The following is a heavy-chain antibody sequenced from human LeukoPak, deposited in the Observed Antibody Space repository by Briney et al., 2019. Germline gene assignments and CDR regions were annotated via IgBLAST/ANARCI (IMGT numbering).Heavy chain of an antibody. CDR1: GGSISSYY. CDR2: IYYSGST. V-gene: IGHV4-59*01. CDR3: ARANLRRVQWMNWFDP. J-gene: IGHJ5*02. Sequence: RPSETLSLTCTVSGGSISSYYRSWIRQPPGKGLEWIAYIYYSGSTNYNPSLKSRVTISVDTSKNQFSLKLSSVTAADTAVYYCARANLRRVQWMNWFDPWGQGTLVTVSS. D-gene: IGHD3-10*01.